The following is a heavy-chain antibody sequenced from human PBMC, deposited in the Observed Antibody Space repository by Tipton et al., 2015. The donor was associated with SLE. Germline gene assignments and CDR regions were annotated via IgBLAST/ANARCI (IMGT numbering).Heavy chain of an antibody. J-gene: IGHJ4*02. D-gene: IGHD6-13*01. CDR3: ARATLLYSSSWPYFDS. CDR1: GFSFTSYA. CDR2: IYSAGST. V-gene: IGHV3-23*03. Sequence: SLRLSCAASGFSFTSYAMNWVRQAPGKGLEWVSLIYSAGSTSYADSVKGRFTVSRDTSKNTLYLQMNSLRGEDTAVYYCARATLLYSSSWPYFDSWGQGTLVAVSS.